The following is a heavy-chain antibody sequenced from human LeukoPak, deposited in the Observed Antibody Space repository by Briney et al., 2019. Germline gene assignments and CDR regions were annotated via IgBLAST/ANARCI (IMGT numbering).Heavy chain of an antibody. J-gene: IGHJ6*04. Sequence: GGSLRLSCAASGFTFSSYSMNWVRQAPGKVLEWVSSISSSSSYIYYADSVKGRFTISRDNAKNSLYLQMNSLRAEDTAVYYCARDVLDYDILTGYYGRGMDVWGKGTTVTVSS. CDR3: ARDVLDYDILTGYYGRGMDV. CDR1: GFTFSSYS. D-gene: IGHD3-9*01. CDR2: ISSSSSYI. V-gene: IGHV3-21*01.